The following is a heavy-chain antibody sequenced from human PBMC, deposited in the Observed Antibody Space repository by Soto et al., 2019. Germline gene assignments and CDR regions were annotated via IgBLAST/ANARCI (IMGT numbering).Heavy chain of an antibody. D-gene: IGHD3-22*01. J-gene: IGHJ5*02. V-gene: IGHV4-30-2*01. Sequence: PPGKGLEWIGYIYHSGSTYYNPSLKSRVTISVDRSKNQFSLKLSSVTAADTAVYYCARSANDSSGYHIRENWFDPWGQGTLVTVS. CDR3: ARSANDSSGYHIRENWFDP. CDR2: IYHSGST.